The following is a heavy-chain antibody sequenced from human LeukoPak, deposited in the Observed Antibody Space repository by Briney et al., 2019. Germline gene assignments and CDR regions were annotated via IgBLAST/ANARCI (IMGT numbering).Heavy chain of an antibody. J-gene: IGHJ6*02. Sequence: SETLPLACGVSGGSISSYYWSWIRQPPGKGLEWIGYIYYSGSTNYNPSLKSRVTISVDTSKNQFSLKLNSVTAADTAAYYCARGPSGSYYGMDVWGQGTTVTVSS. CDR2: IYYSGST. D-gene: IGHD1-26*01. CDR1: GGSISSYY. V-gene: IGHV4-59*01. CDR3: ARGPSGSYYGMDV.